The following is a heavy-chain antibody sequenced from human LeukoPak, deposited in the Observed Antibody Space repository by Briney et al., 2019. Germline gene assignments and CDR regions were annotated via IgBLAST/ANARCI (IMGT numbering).Heavy chain of an antibody. D-gene: IGHD3-3*01. V-gene: IGHV1-2*02. CDR3: ARSYDFWSRYYYGMDV. CDR2: INPNSGGT. J-gene: IGHJ6*02. CDR1: GYTFTGYY. Sequence: ASVKVSCKASGYTFTGYYMHWVRQAPAQGLEWMGWINPNSGGTNYAQKFQGRVTMTRDTSISTAYMELSRLRSDDTAVYYCARSYDFWSRYYYGMDVWGQGTTVTVSS.